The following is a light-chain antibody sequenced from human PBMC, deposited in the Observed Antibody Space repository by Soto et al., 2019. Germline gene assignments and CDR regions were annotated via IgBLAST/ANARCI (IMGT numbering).Light chain of an antibody. Sequence: DIQMTQSPCSLSASVGDRVTITCRASQSISSYLNWYQQKPGKAPKLLISAASSLQSGVPSRFGGSGSGTDFTLSISSLQPEDFATYYCQQSYSAPPHTFGGGTKVEIK. V-gene: IGKV1-39*01. CDR2: AAS. J-gene: IGKJ4*01. CDR1: QSISSY. CDR3: QQSYSAPPHT.